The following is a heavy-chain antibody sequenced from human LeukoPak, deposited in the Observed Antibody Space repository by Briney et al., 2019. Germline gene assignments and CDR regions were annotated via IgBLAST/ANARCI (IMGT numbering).Heavy chain of an antibody. CDR2: IYYSGST. CDR3: ARGRPLTDY. J-gene: IGHJ4*02. D-gene: IGHD3-16*01. CDR1: GGSISSYY. Sequence: SETLSLTCTVSGGSISSYYWSWIRQPPGKGLEWIGYIYYSGSTNYNPSLKSRVTISVDTSKNQFSLKLSSVTAADTAVYYCARGRPLTDYWGQGTLVTVSS. V-gene: IGHV4-59*01.